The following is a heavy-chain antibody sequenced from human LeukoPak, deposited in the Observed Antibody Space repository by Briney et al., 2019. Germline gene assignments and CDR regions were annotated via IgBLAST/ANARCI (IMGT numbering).Heavy chain of an antibody. CDR3: ARGGIQLWFRPAYYYGMDV. V-gene: IGHV4-59*01. D-gene: IGHD5-18*01. Sequence: PSGTLSLTCTVSGGSISSYYWSWLRQPPGKGLEWIGYIYYSGSTNYNPSLKSRVTISVDTSKNQFSLKLSSVTAADTAVYYCARGGIQLWFRPAYYYGMDVWGQGTTVTVSS. CDR2: IYYSGST. J-gene: IGHJ6*02. CDR1: GGSISSYY.